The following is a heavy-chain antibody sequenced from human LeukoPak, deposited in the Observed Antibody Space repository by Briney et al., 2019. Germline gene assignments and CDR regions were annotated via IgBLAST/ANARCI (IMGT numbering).Heavy chain of an antibody. CDR1: GYDFTKYA. V-gene: IGHV1-3*01. CDR3: ARGTGIVATIGLYYYYMDV. J-gene: IGHJ6*03. CDR2: IDAGNGRT. D-gene: IGHD5-12*01. Sequence: ASVKVSCKASGYDFTKYAVQWVRQAPGQRLEWMGWIDAGNGRTKYSQDFQGRVTITRDTSASIAYMELSRLRSDDTAVYYCARGTGIVATIGLYYYYMDVWGKGTTVTVSS.